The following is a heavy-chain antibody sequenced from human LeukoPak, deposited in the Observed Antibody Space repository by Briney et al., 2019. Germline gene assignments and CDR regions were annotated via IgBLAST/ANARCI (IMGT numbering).Heavy chain of an antibody. CDR3: ASRPEWEHWAFDI. Sequence: SVKVSCKASGGTFSSYAISWVRQAPGQGLEWMGGIIPIFGTANYAQKFQGRVTITTDESTSTAYMELSSLRSGDTAVYYCASRPEWEHWAFDIWGQGTMVTVSS. D-gene: IGHD1-26*01. J-gene: IGHJ3*02. V-gene: IGHV1-69*05. CDR2: IIPIFGTA. CDR1: GGTFSSYA.